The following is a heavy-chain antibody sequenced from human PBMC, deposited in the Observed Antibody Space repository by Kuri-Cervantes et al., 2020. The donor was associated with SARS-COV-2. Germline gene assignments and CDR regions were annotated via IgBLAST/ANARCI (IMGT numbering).Heavy chain of an antibody. CDR2: IYYSGST. V-gene: IGHV4-34*01. D-gene: IGHD3-22*01. CDR3: ISSGYYNDAFDI. CDR1: GGSFSGYY. J-gene: IGHJ3*02. Sequence: SETLSLTCAVHGGSFSGYYWSWIRQPPGKGLEWIGSIYYSGSTYYNPSLKSRVTISVDTSKNQFSLKLSSVTAADTAVYYCISSGYYNDAFDIWGQGTMVTVPS.